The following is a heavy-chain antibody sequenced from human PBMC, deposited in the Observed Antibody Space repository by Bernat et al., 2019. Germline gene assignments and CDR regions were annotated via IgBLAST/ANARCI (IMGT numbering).Heavy chain of an antibody. CDR3: ARGDYYGRPDY. V-gene: IGHV4-61*02. CDR1: GGSISSGSYY. J-gene: IGHJ4*02. CDR2: IYTSGST. D-gene: IGHD3-10*01. Sequence: QVQLQESGPGLVKPSQTLSLTCTVSGGSISSGSYYWSWIRQPAGKGLEWIGRIYTSGSTNYNPSLKSRVTISVDTSKNQFSLKLSSVTAADTAVYYCARGDYYGRPDYWGQGTLVTVSS.